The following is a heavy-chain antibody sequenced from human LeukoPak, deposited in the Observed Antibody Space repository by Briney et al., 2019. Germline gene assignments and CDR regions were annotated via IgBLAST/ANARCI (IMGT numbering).Heavy chain of an antibody. CDR3: ATSSPRNYFDH. Sequence: GGSLRLPCVASGFIFSTYGLHWVRQSPGRGLEWVAVIWYDGSQRYYADSVKGRFTISRDDSQNTIYLQMDSLRAEDTAVYYCATSSPRNYFDHWGRGTLVTVSS. D-gene: IGHD1-14*01. V-gene: IGHV3-33*01. CDR2: IWYDGSQR. CDR1: GFIFSTYG. J-gene: IGHJ4*02.